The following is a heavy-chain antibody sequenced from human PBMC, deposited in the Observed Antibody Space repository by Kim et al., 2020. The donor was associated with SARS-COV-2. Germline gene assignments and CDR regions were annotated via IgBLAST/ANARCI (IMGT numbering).Heavy chain of an antibody. D-gene: IGHD3-10*01. CDR2: ISSSSSYT. CDR3: AISPVLLWFGYFDY. V-gene: IGHV3-11*03. Sequence: GGSLRLSCAASGFTFSDYYMSWIRQAPGKGLEWVSYISSSSSYTNYADSVKGRFTISRDNAKNSLYLQMNSLRAEDTAVYYCAISPVLLWFGYFDYWGQGTLVTVSS. J-gene: IGHJ4*02. CDR1: GFTFSDYY.